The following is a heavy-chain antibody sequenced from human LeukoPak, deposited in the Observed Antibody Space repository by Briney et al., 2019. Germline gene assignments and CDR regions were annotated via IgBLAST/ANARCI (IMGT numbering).Heavy chain of an antibody. CDR1: GGSFSGYY. Sequence: SETLSLTCAVYGGSFSGYYWSWIRKSPGKWLEWIGKINHSGSTNYNPSLKSRVTISVDTSKNQFSLKLRYVTAADTAVYYCARDRAVAGHWYFDLWGRGTLVTVSS. V-gene: IGHV4-34*01. D-gene: IGHD6-19*01. CDR3: ARDRAVAGHWYFDL. J-gene: IGHJ2*01. CDR2: INHSGST.